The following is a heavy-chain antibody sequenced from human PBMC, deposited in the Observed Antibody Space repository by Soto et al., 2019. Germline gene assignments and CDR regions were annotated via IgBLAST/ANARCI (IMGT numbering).Heavy chain of an antibody. J-gene: IGHJ5*02. V-gene: IGHV4-31*03. CDR1: GGSISSGGYY. CDR2: IYYSGST. D-gene: IGHD2-15*01. Sequence: PSETLSLTCTVSGGSISSGGYYWSWIRQHPGKGLEWIGYIYYSGSTYYNPSLESRVTISVDTSKNQFSLKLSSVTAADTAVYYCARDIGGSEGNWFDPWGQGTLVTVSS. CDR3: ARDIGGSEGNWFDP.